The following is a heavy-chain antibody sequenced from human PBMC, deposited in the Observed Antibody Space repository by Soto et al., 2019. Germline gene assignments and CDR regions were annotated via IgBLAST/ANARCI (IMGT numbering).Heavy chain of an antibody. D-gene: IGHD2-15*01. CDR3: AREWSKDWFDP. CDR2: IYYSGST. CDR1: GGSISSYY. J-gene: IGHJ5*02. Sequence: SETLSLTCTVSGGSISSYYGSWIRQPPGKRLEWIGYIYYSGSTNYNPSLKSRVPIAVDTSKNQFSLKLSSVTAADTAVYYCAREWSKDWFDPWGQGTLVTVSS. V-gene: IGHV4-59*01.